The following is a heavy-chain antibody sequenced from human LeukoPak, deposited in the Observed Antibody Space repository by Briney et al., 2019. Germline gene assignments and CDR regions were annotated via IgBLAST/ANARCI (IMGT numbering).Heavy chain of an antibody. D-gene: IGHD3-22*01. V-gene: IGHV3-21*01. CDR3: AREAYYYDSSGYHESTPFDY. CDR1: GFTFSSYS. J-gene: IGHJ4*02. CDR2: ISSSSSYI. Sequence: GGSLRLSCAASGFTFSSYSMNWVRQAPGKGLEWVSSISSSSSYIHYADSVKGRFTISRDNAKNSLYLQMNSLRAEDTAVYYCAREAYYYDSSGYHESTPFDYWGQGTLVTVSS.